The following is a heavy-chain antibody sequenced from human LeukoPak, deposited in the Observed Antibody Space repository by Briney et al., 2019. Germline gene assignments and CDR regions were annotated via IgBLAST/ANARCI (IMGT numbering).Heavy chain of an antibody. J-gene: IGHJ4*02. CDR2: IYYSGST. CDR3: ARDVTYYDILTGYYTGQIFDY. D-gene: IGHD3-9*01. Sequence: SETLSLTCTVSGGSISSYYWSWIRQPPGKGLEWIGYIYYSGSTNYNPSLKSRVTISVDTSKNQFSLKLSSVTAADTAVYYCARDVTYYDILTGYYTGQIFDYWGQGTLVTVSS. V-gene: IGHV4-59*12. CDR1: GGSISSYY.